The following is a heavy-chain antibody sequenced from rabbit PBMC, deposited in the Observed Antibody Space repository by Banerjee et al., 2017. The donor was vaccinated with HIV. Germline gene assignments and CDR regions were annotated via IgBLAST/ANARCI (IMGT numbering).Heavy chain of an antibody. J-gene: IGHJ4*01. D-gene: IGHD4-2*01. CDR2: IDTGSGST. Sequence: QEQLVESGGGLVQPEGSLTLTCTASGFDISSYHLGWVRQAPGKGLEWIGCIDTGSGSTYYASWVNGRFTISSHNAQNTLYLQLNSLTAADTATYFCARDSAGREDFNLWGPGTLVTVS. CDR3: ARDSAGREDFNL. CDR1: GFDISSYH. V-gene: IGHV1S47*01.